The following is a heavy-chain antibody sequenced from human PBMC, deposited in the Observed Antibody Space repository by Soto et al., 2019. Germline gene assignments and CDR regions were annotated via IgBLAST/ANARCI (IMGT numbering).Heavy chain of an antibody. Sequence: QVQLVQSGAEVKKPGASVKVSYKASGYTFTSYSISRVRQAPGQGLEWMGWISAYNGNTYHARKLQGRVTMTTDTSTSTAYMELRSLRSDDTAVYYCARDVGYGLIDYWGQGTLVTVSS. CDR2: ISAYNGNT. D-gene: IGHD5-18*01. J-gene: IGHJ4*02. CDR1: GYTFTSYS. V-gene: IGHV1-18*01. CDR3: ARDVGYGLIDY.